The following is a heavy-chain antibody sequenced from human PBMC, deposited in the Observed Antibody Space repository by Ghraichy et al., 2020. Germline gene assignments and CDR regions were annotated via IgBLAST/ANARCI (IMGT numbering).Heavy chain of an antibody. CDR2: INHSGST. CDR3: ASPARYSSSWSFDY. Sequence: SETLSLTCAVYGGSFSGYYWSWIRQPPGKGLEWIGEINHSGSTNYNPSLKSRVTISVDTSKNQFSLKLSSVTAADTAVYYCASPARYSSSWSFDYWGQGTLVTVSS. V-gene: IGHV4-34*01. CDR1: GGSFSGYY. D-gene: IGHD6-13*01. J-gene: IGHJ4*02.